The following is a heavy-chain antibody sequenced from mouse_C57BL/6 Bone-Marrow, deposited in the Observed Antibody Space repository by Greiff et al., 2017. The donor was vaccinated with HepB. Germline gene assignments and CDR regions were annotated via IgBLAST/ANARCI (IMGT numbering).Heavy chain of an antibody. Sequence: QVQLQQSGAELVRPGASVKLSCKASGYTFTDYYINWVKQRPGQGLEWIARIYPGSGNTYYNEKFKGKATLTADKSSSTAYMQLSSLTSEDSAVYFCARGEDYDEAYWGQGTLVTVSA. V-gene: IGHV1-76*01. CDR2: IYPGSGNT. D-gene: IGHD2-4*01. CDR3: ARGEDYDEAY. CDR1: GYTFTDYY. J-gene: IGHJ3*01.